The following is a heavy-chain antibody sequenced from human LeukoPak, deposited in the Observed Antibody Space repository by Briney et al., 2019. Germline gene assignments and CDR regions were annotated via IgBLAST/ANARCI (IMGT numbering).Heavy chain of an antibody. J-gene: IGHJ4*02. D-gene: IGHD4-23*01. CDR1: GFTLSSYA. V-gene: IGHV3-30*04. CDR2: ISYDGSNK. Sequence: GRSLRLSCAASGFTLSSYAMRWVRQAPGKGLEWVAVISYDGSNKYYADSVKGRFTISRDNSKNTLYLQMNSLRAEDTAVYYCARDPWLRWPENYFDYWGQGTLVTVSS. CDR3: ARDPWLRWPENYFDY.